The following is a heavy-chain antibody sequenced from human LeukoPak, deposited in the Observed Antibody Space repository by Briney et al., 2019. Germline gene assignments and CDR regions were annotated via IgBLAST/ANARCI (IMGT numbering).Heavy chain of an antibody. J-gene: IGHJ4*02. D-gene: IGHD3-3*01. CDR1: GFTFSNAW. Sequence: GSLRLSCAASGFTFSNAWMSWIRQPAGKGLEWIGRIYTSGSTNYNPSLKSRVTMSVDTSKNQFSLKLSSVTAADTAVYYCARDRTDFGLVTYFDYWGQGTLVTVSS. V-gene: IGHV4-4*07. CDR2: IYTSGST. CDR3: ARDRTDFGLVTYFDY.